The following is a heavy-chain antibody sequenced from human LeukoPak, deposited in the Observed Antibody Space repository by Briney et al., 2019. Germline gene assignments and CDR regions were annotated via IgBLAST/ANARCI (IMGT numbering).Heavy chain of an antibody. J-gene: IGHJ4*02. CDR3: ARSVEGNSDY. Sequence: GGSLRLSCAASGFTFSIYSMNWVRQAPGKGLEWVSYMTSDTRTIHYADSVKGRFTISRDNAKNSLYLHMNSLRDEDTAVYYCARSVEGNSDYWGQGTLVTVSS. CDR1: GFTFSIYS. CDR2: MTSDTRTI. V-gene: IGHV3-48*02.